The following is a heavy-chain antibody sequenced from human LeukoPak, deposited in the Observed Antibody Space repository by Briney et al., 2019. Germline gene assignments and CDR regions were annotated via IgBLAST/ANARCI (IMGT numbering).Heavy chain of an antibody. Sequence: GGSLRLSCAASGFTFSSYWMSWVRQAPGKGLEWVANIKQDGSEKYYVDSVKGRFTISRDNAKNSLYLEMNSLRAEDTALYYCAKDSTYDILTGYYAFDIWGQGTMVTVSS. CDR2: IKQDGSEK. CDR1: GFTFSSYW. CDR3: AKDSTYDILTGYYAFDI. D-gene: IGHD3-9*01. V-gene: IGHV3-7*03. J-gene: IGHJ3*02.